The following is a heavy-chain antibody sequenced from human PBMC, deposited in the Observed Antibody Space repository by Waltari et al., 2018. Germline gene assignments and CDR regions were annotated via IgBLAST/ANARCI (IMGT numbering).Heavy chain of an antibody. CDR3: ARGAPLGDWFDP. V-gene: IGHV3-11*04. Sequence: QLQLQESGPGLVKPSETLSLTCTVSGGSISSSSYYWGWIRQPPGKGLEWVSYISSSSSTIYYADSVKGRFTISRDNAKNSLYLQMNSLRAEDTAVYYCARGAPLGDWFDPWGQGTLVTVSS. J-gene: IGHJ5*02. CDR2: ISSSSSTI. CDR1: GGSISSSSYY.